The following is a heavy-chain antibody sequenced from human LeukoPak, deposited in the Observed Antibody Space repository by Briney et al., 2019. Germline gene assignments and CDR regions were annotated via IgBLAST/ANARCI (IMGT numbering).Heavy chain of an antibody. CDR2: VSYTGRT. Sequence: SETLSLTCSVSGGSLCGHYWSWIRQPPGKRLEWIGYVSYTGRTKYNPSLQSRVTISIHTSKSQCSLKLHSVTSADTGIYSCARLLDNDISGDPDTFDVWGQGTTVIVSS. CDR1: GGSLCGHY. CDR3: ARLLDNDISGDPDTFDV. D-gene: IGHD3-22*01. J-gene: IGHJ3*01. V-gene: IGHV4-59*11.